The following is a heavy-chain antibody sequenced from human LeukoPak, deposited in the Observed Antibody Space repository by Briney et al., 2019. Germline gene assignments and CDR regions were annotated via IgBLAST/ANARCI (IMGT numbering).Heavy chain of an antibody. Sequence: GGSLRLSCAASGFTFSSYAMSWARQLPGKGLVWVSRISPTGSTTSYADSVKGRFTVSRDNAKNTLYLQVNNLRAEDTAVYYCARGPNSNWSGLDFWGQGTLLTVSS. D-gene: IGHD6-6*01. CDR3: ARGPNSNWSGLDF. CDR2: ISPTGSTT. J-gene: IGHJ4*02. CDR1: GFTFSSYA. V-gene: IGHV3-74*01.